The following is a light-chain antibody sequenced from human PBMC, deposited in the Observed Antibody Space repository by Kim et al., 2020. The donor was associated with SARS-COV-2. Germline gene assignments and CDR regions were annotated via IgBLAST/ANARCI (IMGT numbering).Light chain of an antibody. Sequence: GQSVTISCTGTSSDVGDYNYVSLYQQHPGKAPKLMIYDVTKRPSGVPDRFSGSKSGSSASLTISGLQAEDEADYYCCSYAGSYTWVFGGGTQLTVL. CDR3: CSYAGSYTWV. V-gene: IGLV2-11*03. CDR2: DVT. J-gene: IGLJ3*02. CDR1: SSDVGDYNY.